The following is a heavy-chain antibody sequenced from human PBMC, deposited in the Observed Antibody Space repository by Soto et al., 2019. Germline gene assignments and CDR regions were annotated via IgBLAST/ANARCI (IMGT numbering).Heavy chain of an antibody. J-gene: IGHJ4*02. D-gene: IGHD3-16*01. Sequence: GESLKISCKGSGYSFTSYWIGWVRQMPGKGLEWMGIIYPGDSDTRYSPSFQGQVTISADKSISTAYLQWSSLKASDTAMYYCARPTGWGTITGYFDYWGQGTLVTVSS. CDR2: IYPGDSDT. V-gene: IGHV5-51*01. CDR1: GYSFTSYW. CDR3: ARPTGWGTITGYFDY.